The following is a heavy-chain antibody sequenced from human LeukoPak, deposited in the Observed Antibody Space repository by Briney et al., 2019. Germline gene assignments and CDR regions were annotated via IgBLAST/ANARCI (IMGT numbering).Heavy chain of an antibody. D-gene: IGHD4-11*01. J-gene: IGHJ4*02. Sequence: PSETLSLTCTVSGGSISSYYWSWIRQPPGKGLEWIGYIYYSGSTNYNPSLKSRVTISVDTSKNQFSLKLSSVTAADTAVYYCARGIDYSNYVDYCGQGTLVTVSS. CDR3: ARGIDYSNYVDY. V-gene: IGHV4-59*01. CDR2: IYYSGST. CDR1: GGSISSYY.